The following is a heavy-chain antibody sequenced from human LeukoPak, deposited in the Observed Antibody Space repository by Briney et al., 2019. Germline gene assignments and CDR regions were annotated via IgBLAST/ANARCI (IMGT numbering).Heavy chain of an antibody. CDR2: ISSSGSTT. J-gene: IGHJ4*02. CDR1: GFTFSSFA. Sequence: GGSLRLSCVDSGFTFSSFAMSWVRQAPGKRLEWVSTISSSGSTTYYVDSVKGRFTISRDNSRNTLYLQMNSLRGEDTAVYYCARESPAFDYWGQGTLVTVSS. V-gene: IGHV3-23*01. CDR3: ARESPAFDY.